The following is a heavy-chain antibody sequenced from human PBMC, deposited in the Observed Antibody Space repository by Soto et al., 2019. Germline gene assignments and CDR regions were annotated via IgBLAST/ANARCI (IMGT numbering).Heavy chain of an antibody. Sequence: SETLSLTCTVSVGSISSSSYYWGWIRQPPGKGLEWIGSIYYSGSTYYNPSLKSRVTISVDTSKNQFSLKLSSVTAADTAVYYCARGRITMIVVVIESAFDIWGQGTMVTVSS. CDR2: IYYSGST. D-gene: IGHD3-22*01. J-gene: IGHJ3*02. V-gene: IGHV4-39*01. CDR1: VGSISSSSYY. CDR3: ARGRITMIVVVIESAFDI.